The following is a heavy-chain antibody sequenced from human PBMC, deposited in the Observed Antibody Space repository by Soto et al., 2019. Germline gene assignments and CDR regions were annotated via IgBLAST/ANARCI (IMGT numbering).Heavy chain of an antibody. CDR3: ARAYSPGLFDS. Sequence: ASVKVSCKASGYTFTSYGISWVRQAPGQGLEWMGWISANNGNTKYAQNFQGRVTMTTDTSTSTAYMELRSLRSDDTAVYYCARAYSPGLFDSWGQGTLVTAPQ. V-gene: IGHV1-18*01. D-gene: IGHD2-15*01. CDR2: ISANNGNT. J-gene: IGHJ5*01. CDR1: GYTFTSYG.